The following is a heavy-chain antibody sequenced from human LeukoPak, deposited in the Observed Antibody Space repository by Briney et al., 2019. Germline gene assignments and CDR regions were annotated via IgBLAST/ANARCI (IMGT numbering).Heavy chain of an antibody. D-gene: IGHD7-27*01. CDR2: ISSSSSNI. Sequence: PGGSLRLSCAVSGFTFTSYSMIWFRQAPGKGLEWVSYISSSSSNIYYADSVKGRFTISRDNARNSMYLQMNSLRDEDTAVYYCARESYWGSSLKGFGYWGQGTLVTVSS. CDR3: ARESYWGSSLKGFGY. CDR1: GFTFTSYS. V-gene: IGHV3-48*02. J-gene: IGHJ4*02.